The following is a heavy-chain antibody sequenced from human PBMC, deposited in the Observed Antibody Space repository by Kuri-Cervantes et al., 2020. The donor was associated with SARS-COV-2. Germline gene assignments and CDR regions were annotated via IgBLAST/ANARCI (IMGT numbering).Heavy chain of an antibody. D-gene: IGHD6-6*01. CDR2: IYYSGST. Sequence: ESLKISCTVSGGSISSSSYYWGWIRQPPGKGLEWIGSIYYSGSTYYNPSLKSRVTISVDTSKNQFSLKLSSVTAADTAVCYCAREGSSSANYYYYYMDVWGKGTTVTVSS. J-gene: IGHJ6*03. CDR3: AREGSSSANYYYYYMDV. V-gene: IGHV4-39*01. CDR1: GGSISSSSYY.